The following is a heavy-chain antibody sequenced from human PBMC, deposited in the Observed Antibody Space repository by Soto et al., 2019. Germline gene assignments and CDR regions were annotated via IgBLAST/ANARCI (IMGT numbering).Heavy chain of an antibody. J-gene: IGHJ4*02. CDR1: GFTFSSYG. D-gene: IGHD6-6*01. Sequence: PXGSLILSCVASGFTFSSYGMSWVRQAPGKGLDWVSVISGNGGDIQYADSVKGRFTISRDNSKNTLYLQTNSLRAEDTAVYRCAKRCSGSSSMGCFDYWGQGTLVTVSS. CDR2: ISGNGGDI. V-gene: IGHV3-23*01. CDR3: AKRCSGSSSMGCFDY.